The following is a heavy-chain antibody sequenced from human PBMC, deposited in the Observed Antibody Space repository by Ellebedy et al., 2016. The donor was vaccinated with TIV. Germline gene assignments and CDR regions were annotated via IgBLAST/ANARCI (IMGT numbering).Heavy chain of an antibody. Sequence: GESLKISCAASGFTFSDYYMSWIRQAPGKGLEWLSCISGSGSTIFYADSVKGRFTISRDNAKNSLYLQMNSLRGEDTAVYFCAKDRTPGDGYWVFDNWGQGTLVSVSS. V-gene: IGHV3-11*01. D-gene: IGHD5-18*01. CDR3: AKDRTPGDGYWVFDN. CDR2: ISGSGSTI. J-gene: IGHJ4*02. CDR1: GFTFSDYY.